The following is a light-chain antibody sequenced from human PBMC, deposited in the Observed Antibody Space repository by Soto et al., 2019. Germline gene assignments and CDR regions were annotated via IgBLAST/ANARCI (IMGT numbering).Light chain of an antibody. CDR1: QSVNNY. V-gene: IGKV3-11*01. CDR2: DAS. Sequence: EVVLTQSPATLSLSPGERVTLSCRASQSVNNYLAWYQQKPGQAPRLLIYDASNSATDIPARFSGSGSRTDFTLTISTLEPEDFAVYYCQQRSTWPGTFGQGTKLEIK. CDR3: QQRSTWPGT. J-gene: IGKJ2*01.